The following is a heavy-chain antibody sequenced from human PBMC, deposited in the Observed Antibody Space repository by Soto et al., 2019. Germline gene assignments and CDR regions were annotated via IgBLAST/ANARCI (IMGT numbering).Heavy chain of an antibody. D-gene: IGHD4-17*01. CDR1: GYTFTSYG. CDR2: ISAYNGNT. Sequence: ASVKVSCKASGYTFTSYGISWVRQAPGQGLERMGWISAYNGNTNYAQKLQGRVTMTTDTSTSTAYMELRSLRSDDTAVYYCARDPIYGGNSGAFDIWGQGTMVTVSS. J-gene: IGHJ3*02. V-gene: IGHV1-18*01. CDR3: ARDPIYGGNSGAFDI.